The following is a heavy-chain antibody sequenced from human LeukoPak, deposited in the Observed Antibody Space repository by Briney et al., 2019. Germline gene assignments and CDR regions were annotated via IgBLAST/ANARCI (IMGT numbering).Heavy chain of an antibody. CDR1: GYTFTGYY. CDR3: ASARGYYDSSGYSDYGY. V-gene: IGHV1-2*02. D-gene: IGHD3-22*01. Sequence: ASVKVSCKASGYTFTGYYMHWVRQAPGQGLEWMGWINPNSGGTNYPQKFQGRVTMTRDTSISTAYMELSRLRSDDTAVYYCASARGYYDSSGYSDYGYWGQGTLVTVSS. J-gene: IGHJ4*02. CDR2: INPNSGGT.